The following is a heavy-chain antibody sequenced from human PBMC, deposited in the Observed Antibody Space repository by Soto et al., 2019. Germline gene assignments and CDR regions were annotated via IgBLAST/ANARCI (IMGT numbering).Heavy chain of an antibody. D-gene: IGHD1-26*01. CDR2: ASYRGST. V-gene: IGHV4-59*08. CDR1: GDSISSHY. Sequence: QVQLQESGPGLVKPSETLSLTCTVSGDSISSHYWSWIRQPPGKGLEWIGYASYRGSTSYNPSLKRRVTISIDTSKNQFSLKLTSVTAADTAVYYCARQWDGDYWGQGTLVTVSS. CDR3: ARQWDGDY. J-gene: IGHJ4*02.